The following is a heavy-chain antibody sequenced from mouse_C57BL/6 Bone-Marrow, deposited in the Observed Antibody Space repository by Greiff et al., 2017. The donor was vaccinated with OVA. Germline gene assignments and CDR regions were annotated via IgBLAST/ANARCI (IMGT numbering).Heavy chain of an antibody. CDR3: ARLGDDVGGAMDY. V-gene: IGHV1-19*01. Sequence: EVQLQQSGPVLVKPGASVKLSCKASGYTFTDYSMNWVKQSPGQGLEWIGVINPYNGGTSYNQKFKGKATLTVDKSSSTAYMELNSLTSEDSAVDYCARLGDDVGGAMDYWGQGTSVTVSS. J-gene: IGHJ4*01. CDR1: GYTFTDYS. CDR2: INPYNGGT. D-gene: IGHD2-2*01.